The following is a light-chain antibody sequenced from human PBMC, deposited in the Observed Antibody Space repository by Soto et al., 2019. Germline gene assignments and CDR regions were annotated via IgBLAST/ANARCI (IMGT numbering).Light chain of an antibody. J-gene: IGKJ1*01. CDR1: QSVSTF. Sequence: DIPMTQSPSALSASVGDRVTITCRASQSVSTFLAWYQQKPGKAPKLLIYKASSLESGVPSRFSGSGSGTEFTLTINSLQPGDFATYYCQQYYAYQRTFGQGTKVEIK. V-gene: IGKV1-5*03. CDR3: QQYYAYQRT. CDR2: KAS.